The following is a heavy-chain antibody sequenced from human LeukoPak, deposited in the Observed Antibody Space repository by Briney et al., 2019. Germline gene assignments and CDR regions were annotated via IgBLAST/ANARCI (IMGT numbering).Heavy chain of an antibody. Sequence: GGSLRLSCAGSGFTFSSYGMHWVRQAPGKGLEWVAVIWADGTHEDYIDSVKGRFTISRDNSKNTLYLQMNSLRAEDTAIYYCAKRDTTYWGQGTLVTVSS. CDR3: AKRDTTY. V-gene: IGHV3-33*06. CDR2: IWADGTHE. D-gene: IGHD1-26*01. CDR1: GFTFSSYG. J-gene: IGHJ4*02.